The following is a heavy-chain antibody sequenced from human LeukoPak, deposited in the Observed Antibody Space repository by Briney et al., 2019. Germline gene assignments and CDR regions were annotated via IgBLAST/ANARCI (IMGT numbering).Heavy chain of an antibody. CDR2: ISDDGSNK. CDR1: GFTFSSYA. J-gene: IGHJ4*02. D-gene: IGHD3-3*01. V-gene: IGHV3-30-3*01. Sequence: PGGSLRLSCAASGFTFSSYAMHWVRQAPGKGLEWVALISDDGSNKYYADSVKGRFTISRDNSKNTLCLQMKSLRAEDTAVYYCARDKDFWSGYLDYWGQGTLVTVSS. CDR3: ARDKDFWSGYLDY.